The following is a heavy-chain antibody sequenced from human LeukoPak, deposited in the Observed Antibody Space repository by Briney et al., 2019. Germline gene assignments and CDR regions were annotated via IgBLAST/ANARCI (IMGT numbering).Heavy chain of an antibody. Sequence: GGSLRLSCAASGFTFSSYWMSWVRQAPGKGLEWVANIKQDGSEKYYVDSVKGRFTISRDNAKNSLYLQMNSLRAEDTAVYYCARGVRYYDSSGYYSTYYFDYWGQGTLVTVSS. V-gene: IGHV3-7*01. CDR2: IKQDGSEK. D-gene: IGHD3-22*01. J-gene: IGHJ4*02. CDR1: GFTFSSYW. CDR3: ARGVRYYDSSGYYSTYYFDY.